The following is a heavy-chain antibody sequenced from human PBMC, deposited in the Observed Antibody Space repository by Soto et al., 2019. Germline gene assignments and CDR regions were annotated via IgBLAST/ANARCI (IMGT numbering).Heavy chain of an antibody. Sequence: QVQLVQSGAEVKKPGSSVKVSCKASGGTFSSYAISWVRQAPGQGLEWMGGIIPIFGTANYAQKFQGRVTITADESTSTAYMELSSLRSEDTAVYYCAGVPQDVDTAMVSYYYGMDVWGQGTTVTVSS. CDR3: AGVPQDVDTAMVSYYYGMDV. V-gene: IGHV1-69*12. J-gene: IGHJ6*02. CDR1: GGTFSSYA. CDR2: IIPIFGTA. D-gene: IGHD5-18*01.